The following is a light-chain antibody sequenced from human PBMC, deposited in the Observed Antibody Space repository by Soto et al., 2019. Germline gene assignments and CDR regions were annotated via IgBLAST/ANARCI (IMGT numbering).Light chain of an antibody. CDR2: AAS. V-gene: IGKV1-16*01. CDR3: QQYNSYPGT. CDR1: QTILSF. J-gene: IGKJ1*01. Sequence: DIPMTQSPFSLSASLGDRVTITCRASQTILSFLNWYQQRPGKAPKLLVYAASSLQSGVPSRFSGSGSGTDFTLTISSLQPDDFATYYCQQYNSYPGTFGQGTKVDIK.